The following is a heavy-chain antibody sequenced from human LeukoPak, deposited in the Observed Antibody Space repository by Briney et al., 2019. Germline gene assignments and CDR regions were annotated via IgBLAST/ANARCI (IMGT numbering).Heavy chain of an antibody. Sequence: SETLSLTCTVSGGSISSGDYYWSWIRQPPGKGLEWIGYIYYSGSTNYNPSLKSRVTISVDTSKNQFSLKLSSVTAADTAVYYCARGVAARPNRSYYYYYYMDVWGKGTAVTVSS. CDR1: GGSISSGDYY. J-gene: IGHJ6*03. V-gene: IGHV4-61*08. CDR3: ARGVAARPNRSYYYYYYMDV. D-gene: IGHD6-6*01. CDR2: IYYSGST.